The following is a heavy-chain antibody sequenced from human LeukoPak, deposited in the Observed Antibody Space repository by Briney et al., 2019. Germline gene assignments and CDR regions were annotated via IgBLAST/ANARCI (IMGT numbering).Heavy chain of an antibody. V-gene: IGHV1-2*02. CDR3: ARREQQIRGDYFDY. CDR2: INPNSGGT. CDR1: GGTFSSYA. Sequence: ASVKVSCKASGGTFSSYAISWVRQAPGQGLEWMGWINPNSGGTNYAQKFQGRVTMTRDTSISTAYMELSRLRSDDTAVYYCARREQQIRGDYFDYWGQGTLVTVSS. D-gene: IGHD6-13*01. J-gene: IGHJ4*02.